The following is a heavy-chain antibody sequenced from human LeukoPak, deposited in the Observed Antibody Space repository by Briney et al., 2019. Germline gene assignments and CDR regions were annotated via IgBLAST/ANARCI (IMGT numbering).Heavy chain of an antibody. V-gene: IGHV3-23*01. CDR2: ISGSGDST. CDR3: AKGSGYNPLDY. D-gene: IGHD3-22*01. CDR1: GFTFSNAW. J-gene: IGHJ4*02. Sequence: GGSLRLSCVASGFTFSNAWMSWVRQAPGKGLEWVSTISGSGDSTYYADSVKGRFTISRDNSKNTLYLQMNSLRAEDTAIYYCAKGSGYNPLDYWGQGTLVTVSS.